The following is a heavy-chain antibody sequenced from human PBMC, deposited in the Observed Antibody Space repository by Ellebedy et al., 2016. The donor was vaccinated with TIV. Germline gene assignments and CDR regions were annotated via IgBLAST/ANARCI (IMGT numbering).Heavy chain of an antibody. CDR2: ISSDGSNK. CDR1: GFTFSSYA. CDR3: ARGNSGYDAVYLDY. Sequence: GESLKISCAASGFTFSSYAMHWVRQAPGKGLEWVAVISSDGSNKYYADSVKGQFTISRDNSKNTLHLQMNSLRAEDTAVSYCARGNSGYDAVYLDYWGQGTLVTVSS. J-gene: IGHJ4*02. V-gene: IGHV3-30-3*01. D-gene: IGHD5-12*01.